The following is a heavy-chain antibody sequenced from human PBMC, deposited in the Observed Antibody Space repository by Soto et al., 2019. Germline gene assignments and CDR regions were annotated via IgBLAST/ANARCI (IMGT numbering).Heavy chain of an antibody. J-gene: IGHJ6*03. V-gene: IGHV3-48*02. CDR1: GFTFRGYS. D-gene: IGHD3-10*01. CDR3: ARVRGSGLSYYYMDV. CDR2: ITTSSST. Sequence: GGSLRLSCGASGFTFRGYSMNWVRQAPGKGLEWISYITTSSSTYYADSVKGRFTISRDNAKDSLYLQMNSLRDDDTAVYHCARVRGSGLSYYYMDVWGKGTTVTVSS.